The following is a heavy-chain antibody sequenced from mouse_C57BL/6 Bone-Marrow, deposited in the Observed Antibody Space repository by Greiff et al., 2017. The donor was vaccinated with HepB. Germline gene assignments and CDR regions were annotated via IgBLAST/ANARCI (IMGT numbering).Heavy chain of an antibody. CDR1: GFTFSDYY. CDR2: ISNGGGST. Sequence: EVKLMESGGGLVQPGGSLKLSCAASGFTFSDYYMYWVRQTPEKRLEWVAYISNGGGSTYYPDTVKGRFTISRDNAKNTLYLQMSRLKSEDTAMYYCARHGELLWQAWFAYWGQGTLVTVSA. J-gene: IGHJ3*01. CDR3: ARHGELLWQAWFAY. V-gene: IGHV5-12*01. D-gene: IGHD2-1*01.